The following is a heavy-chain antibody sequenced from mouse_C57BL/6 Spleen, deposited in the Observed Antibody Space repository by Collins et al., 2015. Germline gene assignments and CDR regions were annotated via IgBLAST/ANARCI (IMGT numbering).Heavy chain of an antibody. V-gene: IGHV1-76*01. CDR3: ALYYYGSLDY. CDR1: GYTFTDYY. CDR2: IYPGSGNT. D-gene: IGHD1-1*01. Sequence: QVQLKQSGAELVRPGASVKLSCKASGYTFTDYYINWVKQRPGQGLEWIARIYPGSGNTYYNEKFKGKATLTAEKSSSTAYMQLSSLTSEDSAVYFCALYYYGSLDYWGQGTTLTVSS. J-gene: IGHJ2*01.